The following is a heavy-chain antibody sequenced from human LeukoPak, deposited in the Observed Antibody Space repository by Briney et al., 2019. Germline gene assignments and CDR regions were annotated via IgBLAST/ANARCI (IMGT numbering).Heavy chain of an antibody. Sequence: PGGSLRLSCAASGFTFSSYAMSWVRQAPGKGLEWVSAISGGGGTTYYADSVKGRFTISRDNSKNTLYLQMNSLRAEDTAIYYCAKKSGSYGGRFDYWGQGTLVPVSS. CDR3: AKKSGSYGGRFDY. J-gene: IGHJ4*02. CDR1: GFTFSSYA. V-gene: IGHV3-23*01. D-gene: IGHD1-26*01. CDR2: ISGGGGTT.